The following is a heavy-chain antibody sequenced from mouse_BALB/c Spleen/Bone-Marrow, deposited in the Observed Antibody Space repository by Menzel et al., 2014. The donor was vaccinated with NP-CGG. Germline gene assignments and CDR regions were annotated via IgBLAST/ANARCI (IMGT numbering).Heavy chain of an antibody. J-gene: IGHJ4*01. CDR2: ISSGGTT. D-gene: IGHD1-1*01. CDR1: GFIFSGYA. Sequence: EVQGVESGGGLVKPGGSLKLSCAASGFIFSGYAMSWVRPTPEKRLEWVASISSGGTTYYPDSVKGRFTISRDNARNILYLQVSSLRSEDTAMYYCAGITTVDYWGQGTSVTVSS. CDR3: AGITTVDY. V-gene: IGHV5-6-5*01.